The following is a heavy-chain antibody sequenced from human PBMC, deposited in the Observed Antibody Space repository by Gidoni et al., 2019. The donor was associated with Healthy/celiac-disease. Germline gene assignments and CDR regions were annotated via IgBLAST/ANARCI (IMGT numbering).Heavy chain of an antibody. J-gene: IGHJ4*02. D-gene: IGHD3-16*01. V-gene: IGHV3-73*02. CDR2: IRSKANSYAT. CDR3: TILGARLTTR. CDR1: GFTFSGSA. Sequence: EVQLVESGGGLVQPGGSLNLSCAASGFTFSGSAMHWVRQASGKGLEWVGRIRSKANSYATAYAASVKGRFTISRDDSKNTAYLQMNSLKTEDTAVYYCTILGARLTTRWGQGTLVTVSS.